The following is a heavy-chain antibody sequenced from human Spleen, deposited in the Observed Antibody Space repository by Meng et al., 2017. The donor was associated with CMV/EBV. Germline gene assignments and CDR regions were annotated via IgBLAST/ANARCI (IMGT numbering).Heavy chain of an antibody. CDR1: GVSFSDYS. V-gene: IGHV1-2*02. CDR2: INPNSGGT. D-gene: IGHD2-2*01. J-gene: IGHJ4*02. Sequence: ASVKVSCKASGVSFSDYSVSWVRQAPGQGLEWMGWINPNSGGTNYAQKFQGRFTMARDTSTNTVYMELSSLRSEDTAVYYCARTYSTSWYYFDYWGQGTLVTVSS. CDR3: ARTYSTSWYYFDY.